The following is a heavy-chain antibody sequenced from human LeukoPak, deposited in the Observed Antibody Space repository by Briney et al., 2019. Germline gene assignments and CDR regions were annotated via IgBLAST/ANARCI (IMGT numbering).Heavy chain of an antibody. J-gene: IGHJ4*02. Sequence: SVKVSCKASGGTFSSYAISWVRQAPGQGLEWMGGIIPIFGTANYAQKFQGRVTITTDESTRTAYMELSSLRSEDTAVYYCAGELHYDSSGYFGYWGQGTLVTVSS. CDR2: IIPIFGTA. D-gene: IGHD3-22*01. V-gene: IGHV1-69*05. CDR3: AGELHYDSSGYFGY. CDR1: GGTFSSYA.